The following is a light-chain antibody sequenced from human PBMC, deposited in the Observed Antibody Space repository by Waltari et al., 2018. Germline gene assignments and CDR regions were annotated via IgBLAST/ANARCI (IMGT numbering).Light chain of an antibody. CDR2: DAD. Sequence: DVQMTQSPSSLSASVGDRITITCQATRDIDTYLNWYQPKPGKAPKLLIYDADTLQRGVPSRFSGSGSGTHFSFTINNLQPDDFATYYCQQCSTLPFTFGGGT. V-gene: IGKV1-33*01. CDR3: QQCSTLPFT. CDR1: RDIDTY. J-gene: IGKJ4*01.